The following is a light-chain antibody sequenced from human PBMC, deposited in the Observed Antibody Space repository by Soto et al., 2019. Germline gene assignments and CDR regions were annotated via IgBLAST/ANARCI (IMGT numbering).Light chain of an antibody. J-gene: IGKJ2*01. CDR2: KVS. Sequence: DVVMTPSPLSLPVTLGQPASISCRSSQSLVSSDGNTYLHWFQQRPGQSPRRLIYKVSNRDSGVPDRFSGSGSGTDFTLKISRVEAEDVGVYYCVQVTHWPYTFGQGTKLEIK. CDR1: QSLVSSDGNTY. V-gene: IGKV2-30*01. CDR3: VQVTHWPYT.